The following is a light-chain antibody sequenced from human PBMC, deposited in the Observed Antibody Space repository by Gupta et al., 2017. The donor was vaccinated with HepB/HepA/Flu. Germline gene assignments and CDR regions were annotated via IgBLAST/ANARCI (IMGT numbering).Light chain of an antibody. V-gene: IGLV1-51*02. CDR2: ENK. J-gene: IGLJ3*02. CDR3: ASWDSSLLAGV. Sequence: QSVLTQPPSVSATPGQKVTISCSGSSSNIGDNFASWYQQLPGTAPKLLIYENKKRPSGIPDRFSGSKSGTSATLAITGLQTGDEADYYCASWDSSLLAGVFGGGTKPTVL. CDR1: SSNIGDNF.